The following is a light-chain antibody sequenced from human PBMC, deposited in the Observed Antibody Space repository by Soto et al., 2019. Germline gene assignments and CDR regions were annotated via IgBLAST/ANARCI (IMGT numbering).Light chain of an antibody. CDR1: QSVGSS. CDR3: LQYSNGPRT. V-gene: IGKV3-15*01. Sequence: ETVMTQSPATLSVSPGEGATLSCRASQSVGSSLAWYQHKPGQAPRLLIYGATTRATGIPARFSGSGYGAELTLTINSLQSEDFALYYCLQYSNGPRTFGQGTKVEI. CDR2: GAT. J-gene: IGKJ1*01.